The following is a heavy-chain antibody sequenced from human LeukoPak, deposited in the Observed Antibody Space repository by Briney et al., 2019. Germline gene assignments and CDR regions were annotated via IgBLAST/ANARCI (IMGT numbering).Heavy chain of an antibody. CDR3: AGTGCSGGSCYSDYIDV. Sequence: GGPLRLSCAASGFTFSSYWMHWVRQAPGKGLVWVSRINRDGSTTDYADSVKGRFTISRDNAKNTVYLQMNSLRAEDTAVYYCAGTGCSGGSCYSDYIDVWGKGTTVTVSS. J-gene: IGHJ6*03. D-gene: IGHD2-15*01. V-gene: IGHV3-74*01. CDR1: GFTFSSYW. CDR2: INRDGSTT.